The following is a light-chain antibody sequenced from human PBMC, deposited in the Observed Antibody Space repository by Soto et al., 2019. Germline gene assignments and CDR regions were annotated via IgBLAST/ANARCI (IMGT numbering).Light chain of an antibody. CDR1: SSDVGGYNS. CDR3: SSYTSSSTRV. CDR2: EVT. J-gene: IGLJ1*01. V-gene: IGLV2-14*01. Sequence: QFVLTQPASVSGCPGQSITISCTGTSSDVGGYNSVSWYQQHPGKAPKLVIYEVTNRPSGISNRFSGSKSGNTASLTISGLQAEDEADYYCSSYTSSSTRVFGTGTRSPS.